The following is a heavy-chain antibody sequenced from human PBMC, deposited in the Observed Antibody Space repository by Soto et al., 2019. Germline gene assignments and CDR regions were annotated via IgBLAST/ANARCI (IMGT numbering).Heavy chain of an antibody. J-gene: IGHJ4*02. V-gene: IGHV1-2*02. CDR2: INPNSGGT. CDR1: GYTFTGYY. Sequence: ASVKVSFKASGYTFTGYYMHWVRQAPGQGLEWMGCINPNSGGTNYAQKFQGRVTMTRDTSISTAYMELSRLRSDDTAVYYCARARGFGVVIAPLDYWGQGTLVTVSS. D-gene: IGHD3-3*01. CDR3: ARARGFGVVIAPLDY.